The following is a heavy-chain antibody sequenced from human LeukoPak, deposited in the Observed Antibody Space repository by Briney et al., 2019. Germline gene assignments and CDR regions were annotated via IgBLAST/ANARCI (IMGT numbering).Heavy chain of an antibody. V-gene: IGHV3-21*01. CDR2: ISSSSSYI. CDR1: GFTFSSYS. J-gene: IGHJ4*02. Sequence: GGSLRLSCAASGFTFSSYSMNWVRQAPGKGLERASSISSSSSYIYYADSVKGRFTISRDNAKNSLYLQMNSLRAEDTAVYYCAGTAQWLGDYWGQGTLVTVSS. D-gene: IGHD6-19*01. CDR3: AGTAQWLGDY.